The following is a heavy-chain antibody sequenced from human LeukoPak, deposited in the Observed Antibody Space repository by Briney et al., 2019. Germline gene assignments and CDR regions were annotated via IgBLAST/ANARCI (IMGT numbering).Heavy chain of an antibody. Sequence: GGSLRLSCAASGFTFSDYYMSWVRQAPGKGLEWVSAISGSGYSTYYADSVKGRFTISRDNSKNTLYLQMNSLRAEDTAVYYCAKDTGYYDFWSGYYSGWGQGTLVTVSS. CDR3: AKDTGYYDFWSGYYSG. V-gene: IGHV3-23*01. J-gene: IGHJ4*02. CDR1: GFTFSDYY. D-gene: IGHD3-3*01. CDR2: ISGSGYST.